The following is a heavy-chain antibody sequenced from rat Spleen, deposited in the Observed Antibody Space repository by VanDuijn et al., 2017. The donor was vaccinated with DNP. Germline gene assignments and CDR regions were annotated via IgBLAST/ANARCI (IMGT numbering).Heavy chain of an antibody. Sequence: EVQLVESGGDLVQPGRSLKLSCVASGFTFNDYWMAWVRLAPQRGLEWVATIAYDGTTSSYRDSVTGRFTVSRDNAKTTLYLQMDSLRSEDTATYYCARTYSNYGNWFPYWGQGTLVTVSS. CDR2: IAYDGTTS. CDR3: ARTYSNYGNWFPY. J-gene: IGHJ3*01. V-gene: IGHV5-7*01. CDR1: GFTFNDYW. D-gene: IGHD1-2*01.